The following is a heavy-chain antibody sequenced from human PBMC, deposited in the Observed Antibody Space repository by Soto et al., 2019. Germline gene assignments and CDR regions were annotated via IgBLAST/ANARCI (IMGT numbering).Heavy chain of an antibody. Sequence: EVQLLESGGGLVQPGGSLRLSCAASGFTFSSYAMSWVRQAPGKGLEWVSAISGSGGSTYYADSVKGRFTISRDNSKNTLYLQMNSLRAEDTAVYYCAKDGRGGKTVTGPIFDYWGQGTLVTVSS. J-gene: IGHJ4*02. CDR2: ISGSGGST. D-gene: IGHD4-4*01. CDR3: AKDGRGGKTVTGPIFDY. CDR1: GFTFSSYA. V-gene: IGHV3-23*01.